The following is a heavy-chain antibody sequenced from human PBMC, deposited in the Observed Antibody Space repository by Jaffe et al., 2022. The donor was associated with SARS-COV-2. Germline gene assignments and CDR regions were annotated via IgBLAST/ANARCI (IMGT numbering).Heavy chain of an antibody. CDR1: GFTFSDYY. Sequence: QVQLVESGGGLVKPGGSLRLSCAASGFTFSDYYMTWIRQAPGKGLEWVSYISGSGATIYYADSVKGRFTISRDNAKNSLYLQMNSLRAEDAAVYYCARSSTIYYLDVFNVWGQGTTVTVSS. D-gene: IGHD3-22*01. CDR3: ARSSTIYYLDVFNV. V-gene: IGHV3-11*01. CDR2: ISGSGATI. J-gene: IGHJ3*01.